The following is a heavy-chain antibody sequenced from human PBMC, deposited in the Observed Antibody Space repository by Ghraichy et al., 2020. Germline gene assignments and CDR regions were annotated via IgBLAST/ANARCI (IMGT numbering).Heavy chain of an antibody. CDR1: GFTFSDYT. V-gene: IGHV3-21*06. CDR2: ISSSGRYI. D-gene: IGHD3-10*01. J-gene: IGHJ4*02. Sequence: GESLNISCAASGFTFSDYTMNWVRQAPGKGLEWVSSISSSGRYIFYADSVRGRFTISRDSAKNSLNLQMNSLRSEDMAVYYCARDSEAYHYGSGSDCWGQGTLVTVSS. CDR3: ARDSEAYHYGSGSDC.